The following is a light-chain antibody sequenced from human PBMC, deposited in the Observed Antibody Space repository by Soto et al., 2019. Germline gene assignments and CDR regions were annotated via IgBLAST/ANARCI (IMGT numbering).Light chain of an antibody. CDR1: QNLLHSNGYNY. CDR3: AQGLATPFT. CDR2: LGS. J-gene: IGKJ4*01. V-gene: IGKV2-28*01. Sequence: EIVLTQSPLSLPVTPGEPASISCRSSQNLLHSNGYNYLNWYLQKPGQSPQLLIYLGSNRASGVPDSVSGSGSGTDFTLTINRVEAEDVGLYFCAQGLATPFTFGGGTKVELK.